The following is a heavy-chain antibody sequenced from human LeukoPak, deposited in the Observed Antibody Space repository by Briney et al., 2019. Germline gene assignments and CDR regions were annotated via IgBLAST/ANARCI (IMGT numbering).Heavy chain of an antibody. D-gene: IGHD3-9*01. CDR1: GGSISSSSYY. J-gene: IGHJ6*03. CDR3: ARHSWLFPGYYYYYMDV. V-gene: IGHV4-39*01. CDR2: IYYSGST. Sequence: SETLSLTCTVSGGSISSSSYYWGWNRQPPGKGLEWIGSIYYSGSTYYNPSLKSRVTISVDTSKNQFSLKLSSVTAADTAVYYCARHSWLFPGYYYYYMDVWGKGTTVTVSS.